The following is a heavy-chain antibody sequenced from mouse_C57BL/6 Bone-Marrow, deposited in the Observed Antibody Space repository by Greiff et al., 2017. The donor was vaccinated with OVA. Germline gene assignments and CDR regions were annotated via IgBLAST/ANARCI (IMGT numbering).Heavy chain of an antibody. Sequence: VQLQQSGAELVRPGASVKLSCKASGFTFTDYYINWVKQSPGQGLEWIARIYPGSGNTYYHDKFKGRATLTAEKSCSTAYMQLSGLTTEDSAVYFCARVYDVGLAYWGQGTLDTVCA. V-gene: IGHV1-76*01. J-gene: IGHJ3*01. CDR1: GFTFTDYY. CDR3: ARVYDVGLAY. D-gene: IGHD2-12*01. CDR2: IYPGSGNT.